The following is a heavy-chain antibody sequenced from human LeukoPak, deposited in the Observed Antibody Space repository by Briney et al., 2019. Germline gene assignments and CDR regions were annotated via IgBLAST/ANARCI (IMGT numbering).Heavy chain of an antibody. Sequence: GGSLRLSCAASGLTFSSYAMTWVRQTPGKGLEWVSSIGGNTYYTDSVKGRFTISRDNSKKTLYLQMDSLRAGDTALYYCAKEGGAGYGYGMDAWGQGTTVTVSS. D-gene: IGHD5-18*01. J-gene: IGHJ6*02. CDR2: IGGNT. CDR1: GLTFSSYA. V-gene: IGHV3-23*01. CDR3: AKEGGAGYGYGMDA.